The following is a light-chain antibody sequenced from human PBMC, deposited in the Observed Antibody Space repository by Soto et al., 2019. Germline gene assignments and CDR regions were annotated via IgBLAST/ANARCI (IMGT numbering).Light chain of an antibody. CDR1: QSVSSN. CDR2: GAS. CDR3: QQYDNWPPWT. J-gene: IGKJ1*01. Sequence: EIVMTQSPATLSVSPGGRATLSCRASQSVSSNLAWYQQKPGQAPRLLIYGASARAIGIPARFSGSGSGTEFTLTISSLQSEDFAVYHCQQYDNWPPWTFGQGTKVEIK. V-gene: IGKV3-15*01.